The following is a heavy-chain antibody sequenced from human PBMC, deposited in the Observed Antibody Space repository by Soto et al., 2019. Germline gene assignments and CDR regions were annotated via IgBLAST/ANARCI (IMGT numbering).Heavy chain of an antibody. D-gene: IGHD3-22*01. V-gene: IGHV1-3*01. Sequence: ASVKVSCKASGYTFTSYAMHWVRQAPGQRLEWMGWINAGNGNTKYSQKFQGRVTITRDTSASTAYMELSSLRSEDTAVYYCAREGSSGYYTSYYGMDVWGQGTTVTVSS. CDR3: AREGSSGYYTSYYGMDV. J-gene: IGHJ6*02. CDR1: GYTFTSYA. CDR2: INAGNGNT.